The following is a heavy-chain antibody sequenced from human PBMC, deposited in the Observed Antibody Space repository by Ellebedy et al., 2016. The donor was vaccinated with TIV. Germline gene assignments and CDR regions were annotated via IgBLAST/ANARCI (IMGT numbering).Heavy chain of an antibody. Sequence: GESLKIPCAASGFTFSTYAMYWVRQAPGKGLEWVAAISYDLTNEYYADSVKGRFTISRDNSKDTLYLQMNSLTAEDTALYYSARAWGAFDIWGQGTMVTVSS. CDR2: ISYDLTNE. V-gene: IGHV3-30-3*01. CDR1: GFTFSTYA. D-gene: IGHD7-27*01. J-gene: IGHJ3*02. CDR3: ARAWGAFDI.